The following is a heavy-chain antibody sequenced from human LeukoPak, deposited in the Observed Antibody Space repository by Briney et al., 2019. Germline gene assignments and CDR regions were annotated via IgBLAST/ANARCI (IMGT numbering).Heavy chain of an antibody. V-gene: IGHV3-66*01. CDR1: GFTLSRSA. D-gene: IGHD5-12*01. CDR3: ARDLSGPLDY. CDR2: IYSGGST. Sequence: GGSLRLSCAASGFTLSRSAMHWVRQAPGKGLEWVSVIYSGGSTNYADSVKGRFTISRDNSKNTLYLQMNSLRAEDTAVYYCARDLSGPLDYWGQGTLVTVSS. J-gene: IGHJ4*02.